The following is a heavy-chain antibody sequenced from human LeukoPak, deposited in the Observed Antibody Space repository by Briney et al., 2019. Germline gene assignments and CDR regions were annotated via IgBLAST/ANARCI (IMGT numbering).Heavy chain of an antibody. J-gene: IGHJ3*01. CDR2: IWYDGSNK. V-gene: IGHV3-33*08. D-gene: IGHD4/OR15-4a*01. Sequence: GGSLRLSCAASGFTFSTYSMNWVRQAPGKGLEWVAVIWYDGSNKYYADSVKGRFTISRDNSKNTLYLQINSLRDEDTAVYYCARYGENKVLDFWGQGTMVTVSS. CDR3: ARYGENKVLDF. CDR1: GFTFSTYS.